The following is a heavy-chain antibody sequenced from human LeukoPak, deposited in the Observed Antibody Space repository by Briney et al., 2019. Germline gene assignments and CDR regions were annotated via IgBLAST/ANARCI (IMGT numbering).Heavy chain of an antibody. J-gene: IGHJ4*02. CDR3: ARALPSDIVLMVYPY. V-gene: IGHV1-2*02. D-gene: IGHD2-8*01. CDR1: GCTFTGYD. Sequence: ASVKVSCKASGCTFTGYDMQWVRQAPGQGLEWMGWIIPNTGVTKYAQKFQGRVTMTRDTSISTAYMELSRLRSDDTAVYYCARALPSDIVLMVYPYWGQGTLVTVSS. CDR2: IIPNTGVT.